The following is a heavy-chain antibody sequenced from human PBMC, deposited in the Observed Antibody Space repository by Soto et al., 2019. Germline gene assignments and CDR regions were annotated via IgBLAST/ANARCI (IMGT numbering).Heavy chain of an antibody. CDR1: GLTFSGSA. CDR2: IRSKANSYAT. Sequence: EVQVVESGGGLVQPGGSLKLSCAASGLTFSGSAMHWVRQASGKGLEWVGRIRSKANSYATAYAASVKGRFTISRDDSKNTAYLQMNSLKTEDTAVYYCAGGRIVVVGSRAYYGMDVWGQGTTVTVSS. CDR3: AGGRIVVVGSRAYYGMDV. D-gene: IGHD3-22*01. V-gene: IGHV3-73*02. J-gene: IGHJ6*02.